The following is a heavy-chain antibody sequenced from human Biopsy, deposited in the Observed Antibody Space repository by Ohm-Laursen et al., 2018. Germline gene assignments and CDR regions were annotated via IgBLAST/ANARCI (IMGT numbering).Heavy chain of an antibody. Sequence: SDTLSLTCAVYGGPYSGYYWSWIRQPPGKGLEWIGEVHHDGRANYNPSLKSRVTISGDMSKKQFSLKLSGVTAADTAVYYCARFIVPSLHCSNGVCPIRWFDPWGQGTLVTVFS. CDR3: ARFIVPSLHCSNGVCPIRWFDP. J-gene: IGHJ5*02. CDR1: GGPYSGYY. D-gene: IGHD2-2*01. CDR2: VHHDGRA. V-gene: IGHV4-34*01.